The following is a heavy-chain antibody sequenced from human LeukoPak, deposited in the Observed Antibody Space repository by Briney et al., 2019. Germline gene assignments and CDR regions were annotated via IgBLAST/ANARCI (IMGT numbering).Heavy chain of an antibody. D-gene: IGHD3-22*01. CDR2: IYSSGST. J-gene: IGHJ5*01. CDR3: ARHVRFYYDTSGYYFDS. Sequence: SETLSLTCAVYGGSFSDYYWSWIRQPPGKGLEWIGHIYSSGSTKYNPSLKSRVTISVDTSKNQFSLKLSSVTAADTAVYYCARHVRFYYDTSGYYFDSWGQGTLVTVSS. CDR1: GGSFSDYY. V-gene: IGHV4-59*08.